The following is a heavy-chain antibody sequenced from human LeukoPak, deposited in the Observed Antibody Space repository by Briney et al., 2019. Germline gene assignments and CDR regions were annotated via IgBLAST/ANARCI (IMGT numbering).Heavy chain of an antibody. Sequence: PGGSRRLSCAASGFTLSRYWMHWVHQAAGKGLELVSGINWNGGSTGYADSVKGRFTISRDNAKNSLYLQMNSLRAEDTALYHCARTRGHSSSWGNDAFDIWGQGTMVTVSS. CDR3: ARTRGHSSSWGNDAFDI. V-gene: IGHV3-20*01. D-gene: IGHD6-13*01. J-gene: IGHJ3*02. CDR1: GFTLSRYW. CDR2: INWNGGST.